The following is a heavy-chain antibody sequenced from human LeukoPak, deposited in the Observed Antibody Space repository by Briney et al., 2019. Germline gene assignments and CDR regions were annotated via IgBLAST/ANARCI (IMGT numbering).Heavy chain of an antibody. CDR3: ARDDHSNYRFDY. J-gene: IGHJ4*02. CDR2: IYSSGST. D-gene: IGHD4-11*01. CDR1: GGSISSYY. V-gene: IGHV4-59*01. Sequence: PGETLCLTCTVSGGSISSYYWSWIRQPPGKGLEWIGYIYSSGSTNYNPSLYSRVTISVDTSKNQFSLRVSSVTAADTAVYYCARDDHSNYRFDYWDRAPLTPSPQ.